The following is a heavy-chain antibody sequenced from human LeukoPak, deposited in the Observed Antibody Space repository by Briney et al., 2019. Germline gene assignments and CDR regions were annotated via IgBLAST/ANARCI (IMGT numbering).Heavy chain of an antibody. V-gene: IGHV1-2*02. J-gene: IGHJ4*02. CDR1: GYTFTGYY. Sequence: ASVKVSRKASGYTFTGYYMHWVRQAPGQGLEWMGWINPNSGGTNYAQKFQGRVTMTRDTSISTAYMELSRLRSDDTAVYYCARDHFGDIVVVPAAVNFDYWGQGTLVTVSS. CDR3: ARDHFGDIVVVPAAVNFDY. CDR2: INPNSGGT. D-gene: IGHD2-2*01.